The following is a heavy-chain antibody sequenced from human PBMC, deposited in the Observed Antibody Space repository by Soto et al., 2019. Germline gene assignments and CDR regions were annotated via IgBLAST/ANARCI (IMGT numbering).Heavy chain of an antibody. CDR3: ARDHETGEGGFDY. V-gene: IGHV4-30-4*01. CDR2: IYYSGST. Sequence: QVQLQESGPGLVKPSQTLSLTCTVSGGSISSGDYYWSWIRPPPGKGLEWIGYIYYSGSTYYNPSLKSRVTISVDTSKNQFSLKLSSVTAADTAVYYCARDHETGEGGFDYWGQGTLVTVSS. CDR1: GGSISSGDYY. J-gene: IGHJ4*02. D-gene: IGHD7-27*01.